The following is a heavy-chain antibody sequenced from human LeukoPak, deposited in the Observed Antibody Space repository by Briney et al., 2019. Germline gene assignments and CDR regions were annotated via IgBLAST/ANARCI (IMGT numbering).Heavy chain of an antibody. Sequence: VASVKVSCKASGYTFTAYYMHWVRQAPGQGLEWMGWINPNNGGTNYAQKFQGRVTMTRDTSISTAYMDLSRLRFDDTAVYYCARSVGSTSSFDWGQGTLVTVSS. CDR2: INPNNGGT. CDR3: ARSVGSTSSFD. D-gene: IGHD2-2*01. V-gene: IGHV1-2*02. J-gene: IGHJ4*02. CDR1: GYTFTAYY.